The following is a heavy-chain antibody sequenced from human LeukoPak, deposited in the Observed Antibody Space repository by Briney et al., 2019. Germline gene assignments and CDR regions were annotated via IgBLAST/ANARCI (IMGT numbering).Heavy chain of an antibody. CDR3: ARDLLRYFDWLSYY. CDR1: GFTFSSYA. V-gene: IGHV3-30-3*01. D-gene: IGHD3-9*01. CDR2: ISYDGSNK. J-gene: IGHJ4*02. Sequence: GGSLRLACAASGFTFSSYAMHWVRQAPGKGLEWVAVISYDGSNKYYADSVKGRFTISRDNSKNTLYLQMNSLRAEDTAVYYCARDLLRYFDWLSYYWGQGTLVTVSS.